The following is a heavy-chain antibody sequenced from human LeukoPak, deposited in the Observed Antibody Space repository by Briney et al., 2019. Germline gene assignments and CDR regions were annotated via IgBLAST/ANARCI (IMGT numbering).Heavy chain of an antibody. CDR2: IDTDGTYI. D-gene: IGHD3-9*01. V-gene: IGHV3-21*01. J-gene: IGHJ4*02. CDR3: AKDNHDILTGYYRAPHFDY. Sequence: GGSLRLSCAASGFTFRNYDIHWIRQAPGKGLEWVSSIDTDGTYIHYADSVKGRFTISRDNSKNSLYLQMNSLRAEDTAVYYCAKDNHDILTGYYRAPHFDYWGQGTLVTVSS. CDR1: GFTFRNYD.